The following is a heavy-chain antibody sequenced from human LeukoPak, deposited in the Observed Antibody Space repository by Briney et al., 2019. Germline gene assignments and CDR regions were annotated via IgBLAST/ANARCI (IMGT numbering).Heavy chain of an antibody. CDR3: ARGGYVRPFDP. J-gene: IGHJ5*02. CDR2: INAGNGNT. Sequence: GASVKVSCKGSGYTFTNYAVHWVRQAPGQRLEWLGWINAGNGNTKYSQKFQGRVTITRDTSASTAYMELSSLRSEDTAVYYCARGGYVRPFDPWGQGTLVTVSS. CDR1: GYTFTNYA. D-gene: IGHD3-10*02. V-gene: IGHV1-3*01.